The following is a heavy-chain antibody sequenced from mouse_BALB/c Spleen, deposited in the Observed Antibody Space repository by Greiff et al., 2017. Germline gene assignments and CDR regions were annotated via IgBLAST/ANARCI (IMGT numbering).Heavy chain of an antibody. V-gene: IGHV1S29*02. J-gene: IGHJ4*01. CDR3: ARTTATEYYAMDY. D-gene: IGHD1-2*01. CDR1: GYTFTDYN. Sequence: VQLQQSGPELVKPGASVKISCKASGYTFTDYNMHWVKQSHGKSLEWIGYIYPYNGGTGYNQKFKSKATLTVDNSSSTAYMELRSLTSEDSAVYYCARTTATEYYAMDYWGQGTSVTVSS. CDR2: IYPYNGGT.